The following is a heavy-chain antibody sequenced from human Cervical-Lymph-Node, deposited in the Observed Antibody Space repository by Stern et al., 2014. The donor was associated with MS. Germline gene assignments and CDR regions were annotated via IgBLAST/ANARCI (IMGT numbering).Heavy chain of an antibody. Sequence: VQLVESGGGAVQPGRSLRLSCVVSGFIFSDFGMHWVRQAPGKGLGWVAAVSFDGRNRNYADSVKGRFTISRDNFKNTLYLQVNSLRVDDTAVYYCARDRWFRESLGLNWFDLWGQGTLVVVSS. CDR3: ARDRWFRESLGLNWFDL. V-gene: IGHV3-30*03. CDR1: GFIFSDFG. D-gene: IGHD3-10*01. J-gene: IGHJ5*01. CDR2: VSFDGRNR.